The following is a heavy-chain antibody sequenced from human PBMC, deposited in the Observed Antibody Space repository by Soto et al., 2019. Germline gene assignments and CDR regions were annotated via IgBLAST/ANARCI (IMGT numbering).Heavy chain of an antibody. Sequence: PSQTLSLTCAISGDSVSSNSAAWNWIRQSPSRGLEWLGRTYYRSKWYNDYAVSVKSRITINPDTSKNQFSLQLNSVTPEDTAVYYCARDGLHCSGGSCSGPHPFDYWGPGTLVTVSS. CDR3: ARDGLHCSGGSCSGPHPFDY. J-gene: IGHJ4*01. D-gene: IGHD2-15*01. CDR1: GDSVSSNSAA. V-gene: IGHV6-1*01. CDR2: TYYRSKWYN.